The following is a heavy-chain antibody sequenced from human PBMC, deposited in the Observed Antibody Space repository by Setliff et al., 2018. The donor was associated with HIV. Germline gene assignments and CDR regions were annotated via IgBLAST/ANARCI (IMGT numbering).Heavy chain of an antibody. CDR3: ARVGTDMAIEGYYFDY. Sequence: GSLRLSCAASGFTFSDYYMSWIRQAPGKGLEWMANIKQDGSEKYYVDSVKGRFTISRDNAKNSLYLQMNSLRAEDTAVYYCARVGTDMAIEGYYFDYWGQGTLVTVSS. CDR1: GFTFSDYY. D-gene: IGHD5-18*01. V-gene: IGHV3-7*01. J-gene: IGHJ4*02. CDR2: IKQDGSEK.